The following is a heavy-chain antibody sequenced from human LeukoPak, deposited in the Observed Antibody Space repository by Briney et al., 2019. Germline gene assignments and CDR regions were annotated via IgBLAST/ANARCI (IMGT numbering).Heavy chain of an antibody. CDR2: IYYSGSN. CDR1: GGSISSYY. Sequence: SETLSLTCTVSGGSISSYYLSWIRQPPGKGLEWIGYIYYSGSNNYNPSLKSRVTISVDTSKIQFSLKLSSVTAADTAVYYCARLFSNWAGVGVVPAATFDYWGQGTLVTVSS. J-gene: IGHJ4*02. D-gene: IGHD2-2*01. V-gene: IGHV4-59*08. CDR3: ARLFSNWAGVGVVPAATFDY.